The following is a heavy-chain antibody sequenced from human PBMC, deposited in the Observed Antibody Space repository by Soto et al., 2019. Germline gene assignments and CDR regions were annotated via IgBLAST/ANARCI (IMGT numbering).Heavy chain of an antibody. CDR3: ARPARDGDGYNAFDI. D-gene: IGHD5-12*01. CDR2: IIPIFGTA. V-gene: IGHV1-69*01. J-gene: IGHJ3*02. CDR1: GGTFSSYA. Sequence: QVQLVQSGAEVKKPGSSVKVSCKASGGTFSSYAISWVRQAPGQGLEWMGGIIPIFGTANYAQKFQGRVTITADESTSTAYREMSSLRSEDTAVYYCARPARDGDGYNAFDIWGQGTMVTVSS.